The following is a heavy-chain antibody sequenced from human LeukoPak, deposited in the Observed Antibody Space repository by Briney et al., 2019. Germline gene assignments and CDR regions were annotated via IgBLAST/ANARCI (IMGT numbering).Heavy chain of an antibody. V-gene: IGHV4-59*08. Sequence: SETLSLTCTVSGGSISSYYWSWIRQPPGKGLEWIGYIYYSGSTNYNPSLKSRVTISVDTSKNQFSLKLSSVTAADTAAYYCARHQRQFDYWGQGTLVTVSS. CDR2: IYYSGST. CDR3: ARHQRQFDY. J-gene: IGHJ4*02. CDR1: GGSISSYY.